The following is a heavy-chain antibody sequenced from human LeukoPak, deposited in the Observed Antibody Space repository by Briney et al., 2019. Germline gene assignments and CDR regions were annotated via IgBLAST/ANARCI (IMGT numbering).Heavy chain of an antibody. D-gene: IGHD3-9*01. CDR1: GGSISSGGYY. CDR2: IYYSGST. CDR3: ARTYYDILTPLLGNWFDP. J-gene: IGHJ5*02. Sequence: KPSETLSLTCTVSGGSISSGGYYWSWIRQHPGKGLEWIGYIYYSGSTYYNPSLKSRVTISVDTSKNQFSLKLSSVTAADTAVYYCARTYYDILTPLLGNWFDPWGQGTLVTVSS. V-gene: IGHV4-31*03.